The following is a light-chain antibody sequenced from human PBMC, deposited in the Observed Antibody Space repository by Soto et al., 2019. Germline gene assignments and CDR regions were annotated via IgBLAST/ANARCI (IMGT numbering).Light chain of an antibody. J-gene: IGKJ5*01. Sequence: DIQMTQSPSSLSASVGYRVTITCRASQGISNFLAWYQQKPGKVPKLLISAASTLQSGVPSRFSGSGSGTDFTLTITSLQPEDVATYYCQKYSSVITFGQGTRLEI. CDR3: QKYSSVIT. V-gene: IGKV1-27*01. CDR2: AAS. CDR1: QGISNF.